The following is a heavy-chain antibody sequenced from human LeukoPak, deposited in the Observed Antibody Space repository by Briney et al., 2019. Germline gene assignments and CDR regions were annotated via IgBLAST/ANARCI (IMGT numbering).Heavy chain of an antibody. CDR3: VSPRGFSYGYFDY. Sequence: SETLSLTCTVSGGSISSSSAYWGWIRQPPGKGLEWIGSIYYSKNTYYNPSLRSRVTISADTSKNQFSLTLGSVSATDTAVYYCVSPRGFSYGYFDYWGQGTLVTVSS. CDR2: IYYSKNT. D-gene: IGHD5-18*01. J-gene: IGHJ4*02. V-gene: IGHV4-39*01. CDR1: GGSISSSSAY.